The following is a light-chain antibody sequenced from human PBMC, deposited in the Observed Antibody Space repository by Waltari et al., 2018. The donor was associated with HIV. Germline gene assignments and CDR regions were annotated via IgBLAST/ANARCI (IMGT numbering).Light chain of an antibody. Sequence: SYELTQPPSVSVSPGQTASITCSGDKLGDKYACWYQQKPGQSPVLVIYQDSKRPSGIPVRFSGSNSGNTATLTISGTQAMDEADYYCQAWDSSRDVVFCGGTNLTVL. CDR1: KLGDKY. J-gene: IGLJ2*01. CDR2: QDS. V-gene: IGLV3-1*01. CDR3: QAWDSSRDVV.